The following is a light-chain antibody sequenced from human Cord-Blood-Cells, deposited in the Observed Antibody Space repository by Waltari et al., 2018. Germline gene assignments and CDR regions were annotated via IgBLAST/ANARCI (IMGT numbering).Light chain of an antibody. J-gene: IGKJ1*01. CDR3: QQSYSTPWT. Sequence: DIQMTQSPSSLSASVGDRVTITCRESQSISSYLNWYQKKPGKAPKLLIYASSSLQSRVPSRFSGSGSGTDFTLTIRSLQPEDFATYYCQQSYSTPWTFGQGTKVEIK. V-gene: IGKV1-39*01. CDR2: ASS. CDR1: QSISSY.